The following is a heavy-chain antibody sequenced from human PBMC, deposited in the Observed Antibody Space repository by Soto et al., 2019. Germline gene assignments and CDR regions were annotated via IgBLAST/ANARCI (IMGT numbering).Heavy chain of an antibody. CDR1: GGSVSSGTYY. J-gene: IGHJ4*02. CDR2: IYYSGNT. V-gene: IGHV4-61*01. Sequence: PSETLSLTCTVSGGSVSSGTYYWNWIRQPPGKGLEWIGYIYYSGNTNYNTSLKSRVTISVDTSKNQFSLKMSSVTAADTAVYYCARENGRRWLLSNYFDYWGRGTLVTVSS. D-gene: IGHD1-26*01. CDR3: ARENGRRWLLSNYFDY.